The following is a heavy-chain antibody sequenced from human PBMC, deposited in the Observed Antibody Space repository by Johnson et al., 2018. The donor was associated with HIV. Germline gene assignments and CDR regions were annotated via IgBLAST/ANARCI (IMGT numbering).Heavy chain of an antibody. V-gene: IGHV3-11*04. CDR1: GFTFSNAW. J-gene: IGHJ3*02. D-gene: IGHD5-24*01. CDR2: ISSGSHSI. CDR3: AREMAWEDAFDI. Sequence: QVQLVESGGGLVKSGGSLRLSCAASGFTFSNAWMSWVRQAPGKGLEWVSFISSGSHSIYYADSVKGRFTISRDNAKNSLYLQMNSLRAEDTAVFYCAREMAWEDAFDIWGQGTMVTVSS.